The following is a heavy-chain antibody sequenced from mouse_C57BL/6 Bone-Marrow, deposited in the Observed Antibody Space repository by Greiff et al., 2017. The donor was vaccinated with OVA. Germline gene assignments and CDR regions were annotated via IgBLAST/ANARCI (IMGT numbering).Heavy chain of an antibody. Sequence: QVQLKQSGAELVKPGASVKLSCTASGYTFTSYWITWVKQRPGQGLEWIGDIYPGSGSTNYNEKFKSKATLTVDTSSSTAYMQLSSLTSEDSAVYYCARIYSFAYWGQGTLVTVSA. J-gene: IGHJ3*01. CDR1: GYTFTSYW. CDR3: ARIYSFAY. CDR2: IYPGSGST. D-gene: IGHD2-1*01. V-gene: IGHV1-55*01.